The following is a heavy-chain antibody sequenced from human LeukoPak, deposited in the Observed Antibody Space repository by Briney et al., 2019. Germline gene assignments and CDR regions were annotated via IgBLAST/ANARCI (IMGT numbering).Heavy chain of an antibody. CDR1: GYTFTVYY. J-gene: IGHJ4*02. CDR3: TRESGSYHGNDY. Sequence: ASVTVSFKASGYTFTVYYMHWVRRAPGQGLEWMGRINPNNGATNYAQKLQGRVTITGDTSISTAYMELSSLRSDDTAVYYCTRESGSYHGNDYWGQGTLVTVSS. CDR2: INPNNGAT. V-gene: IGHV1-2*06. D-gene: IGHD1-26*01.